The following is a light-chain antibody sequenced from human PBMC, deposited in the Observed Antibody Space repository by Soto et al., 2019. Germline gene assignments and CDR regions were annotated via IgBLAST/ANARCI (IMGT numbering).Light chain of an antibody. Sequence: QSVLTQPRSVSGSPGQSVTISCTGTSCDVGGYNYVSWYQQHPGKAPKLMIYDVSKRPSGVPDRFSGSKSGNTASLTISGLQAEDEADYYCCSYAGSYTHVFGTGTKVTVL. CDR3: CSYAGSYTHV. CDR1: SCDVGGYNY. CDR2: DVS. J-gene: IGLJ1*01. V-gene: IGLV2-11*01.